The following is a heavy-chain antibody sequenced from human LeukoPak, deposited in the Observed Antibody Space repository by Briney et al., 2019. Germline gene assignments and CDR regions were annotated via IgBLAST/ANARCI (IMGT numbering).Heavy chain of an antibody. Sequence: SQTLSLTCTVSGGSISSGGYYWSWIRQPPGKGLEWIGYIYHSGSTHYNPSLKSRVTISVDTSKNQFSLKLSSVTAADTAVYYCARAPQWELLVAAFDIWGQGAMVTVSS. D-gene: IGHD3-10*01. V-gene: IGHV4-30-2*05. J-gene: IGHJ3*02. CDR1: GGSISSGGYY. CDR3: ARAPQWELLVAAFDI. CDR2: IYHSGST.